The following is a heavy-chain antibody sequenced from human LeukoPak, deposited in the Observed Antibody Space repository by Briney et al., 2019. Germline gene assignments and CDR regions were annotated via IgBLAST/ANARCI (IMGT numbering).Heavy chain of an antibody. CDR2: ISSSSSTI. CDR1: GFTFSSYS. Sequence: GGSLRLSCAASGFTFSSYSMNWVRQAPGKGLEWVSYISSSSSTIYYADSVKGRFTISRDNAKNSLSMQMNSLRDEDTAVYSCARDHSVWGQGTLVTVSS. V-gene: IGHV3-48*02. D-gene: IGHD2-21*01. J-gene: IGHJ4*02. CDR3: ARDHSV.